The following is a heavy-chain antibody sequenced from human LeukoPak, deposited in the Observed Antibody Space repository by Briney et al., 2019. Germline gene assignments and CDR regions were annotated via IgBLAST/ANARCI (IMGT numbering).Heavy chain of an antibody. CDR1: GFTFSSYA. CDR2: ISGSGGST. J-gene: IGHJ4*02. V-gene: IGHV3-23*01. Sequence: PGGSLRLSCAASGFTFSSYAMSWVRQAPGKGLEWVSAISGSGGSTYYADSVKGRFTISRDNSKNTLYLQMNSLRAEDTAVYYCAKYLRYSSGWYSIDYWGQGTLVTVSS. D-gene: IGHD6-19*01. CDR3: AKYLRYSSGWYSIDY.